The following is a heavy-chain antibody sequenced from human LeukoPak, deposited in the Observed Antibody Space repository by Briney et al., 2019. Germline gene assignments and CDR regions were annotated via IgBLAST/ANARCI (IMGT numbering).Heavy chain of an antibody. Sequence: GGSLRLSCAASGFTFSSYSMNWVRQAPGKGLEWVSYISSSSSTIYYADSVKGRFTISRDNSKNTLYLQMNSLRAEDTAVYYCANLELYYDFWSGHKEGKYFQHWGQGTLVTVSS. CDR3: ANLELYYDFWSGHKEGKYFQH. CDR2: ISSSSSTI. D-gene: IGHD3-3*01. CDR1: GFTFSSYS. V-gene: IGHV3-48*01. J-gene: IGHJ1*01.